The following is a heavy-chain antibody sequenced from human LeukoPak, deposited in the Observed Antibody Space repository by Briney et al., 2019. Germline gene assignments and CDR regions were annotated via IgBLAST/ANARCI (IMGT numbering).Heavy chain of an antibody. Sequence: SETLSLTCAVSGYSISSGYYWGWIRQPPGKGLEWIGSIHHSGSTYYNPSLKSRVTISVDTSKNQFSLKLSSVTAADTAVYYCAGTLRDGYNKGGFDYWGQGTLVTVSS. CDR3: AGTLRDGYNKGGFDY. CDR1: GYSISSGYY. CDR2: IHHSGST. D-gene: IGHD5-24*01. J-gene: IGHJ4*02. V-gene: IGHV4-38-2*01.